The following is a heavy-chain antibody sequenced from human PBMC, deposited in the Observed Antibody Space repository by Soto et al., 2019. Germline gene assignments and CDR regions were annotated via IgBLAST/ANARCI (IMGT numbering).Heavy chain of an antibody. CDR3: ARQCRGVTCHWFVP. D-gene: IGHD2-15*01. V-gene: IGHV4-59*08. J-gene: IGHJ5*02. CDR1: GGSISSYY. Sequence: PSETLSLTCTVSGGSISSYYWSWIRQSPGKGLEWIGYIYYSGSTNYNPSLKSRVTISVDTSKNQFSLTLTSVTAADTAVYYCARQCRGVTCHWFVPWGQGTLVTVS. CDR2: IYYSGST.